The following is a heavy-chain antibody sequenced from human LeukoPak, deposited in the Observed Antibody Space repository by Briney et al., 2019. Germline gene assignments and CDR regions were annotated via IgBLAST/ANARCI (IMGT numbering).Heavy chain of an antibody. CDR1: GGSISGHY. Sequence: SETLSLTCTVSGGSISGHYWSWIRQPPGKGLEWIGYIYYSGSTNYNPSLKSRVTISVDTSKNQFSLKLSSVTAADTAVYYCARQYSSGWYTEFDYWGQGTLVTVSS. D-gene: IGHD6-19*01. CDR3: ARQYSSGWYTEFDY. J-gene: IGHJ4*02. V-gene: IGHV4-59*11. CDR2: IYYSGST.